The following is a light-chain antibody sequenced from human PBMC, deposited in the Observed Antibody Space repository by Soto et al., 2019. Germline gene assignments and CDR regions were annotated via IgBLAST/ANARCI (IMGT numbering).Light chain of an antibody. V-gene: IGLV2-14*01. CDR3: SSYTTTTRL. CDR2: EVS. J-gene: IGLJ3*02. Sequence: QSALTQPASVSGSPGQSITISCTGTSSDIGSNNYVSWFQQRPGKAPTLIIYEVSNRPSGVSTHFSGSKSGNTVSLTISGLLPEDEAEYYCSSYTTTTRLFGGGTQLTVL. CDR1: SSDIGSNNY.